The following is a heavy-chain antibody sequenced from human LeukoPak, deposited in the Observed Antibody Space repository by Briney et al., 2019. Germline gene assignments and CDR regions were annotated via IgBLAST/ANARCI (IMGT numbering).Heavy chain of an antibody. V-gene: IGHV4-59*01. CDR1: GGSISSYY. CDR2: IYYSGST. CDR3: ARELLGYCCGGSCQRKWFRP. Sequence: SETLSLTCTVSGGSISSYYWSWIRQPPGKGLEWIGYIYYSGSTNYNPSLTSRVTISVDTSKNQFSLKLSSVTAADTAVYYCARELLGYCCGGSCQRKWFRPWGQGTLVTVSS. J-gene: IGHJ5*02. D-gene: IGHD2-15*01.